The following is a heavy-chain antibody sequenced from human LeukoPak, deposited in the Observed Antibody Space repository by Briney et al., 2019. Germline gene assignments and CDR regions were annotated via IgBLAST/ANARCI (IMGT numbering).Heavy chain of an antibody. CDR1: GGSFSGYY. CDR2: INHSGST. CDR3: ARGAELRYFDWLLAGPDAFDI. D-gene: IGHD3-9*01. J-gene: IGHJ3*02. Sequence: KTSETLSLTCAVYGGSFSGYYWSWIRQPPGKGLEWIGEINHSGSTNYNPSLKSRVTISVDTSKNQFSLKLSSVTAADTAVYYCARGAELRYFDWLLAGPDAFDIWGQGTMVTVSS. V-gene: IGHV4-34*01.